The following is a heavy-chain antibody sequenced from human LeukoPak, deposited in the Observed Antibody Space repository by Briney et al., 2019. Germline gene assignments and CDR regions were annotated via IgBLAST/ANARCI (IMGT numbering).Heavy chain of an antibody. V-gene: IGHV3-30*04. CDR1: GFTFSSYA. CDR3: ARGHLPPRYCSSTSCYTFLGFDY. J-gene: IGHJ4*02. D-gene: IGHD2-2*02. Sequence: GGSLRLSCAASGFTFSSYAMHWVRQAPGKGLEWVAVISYDGSNKYYADSVKGRFTISRDNSKNTLYLQMNSLRAEDTAVHYCARGHLPPRYCSSTSCYTFLGFDYWGQGTLVTVSS. CDR2: ISYDGSNK.